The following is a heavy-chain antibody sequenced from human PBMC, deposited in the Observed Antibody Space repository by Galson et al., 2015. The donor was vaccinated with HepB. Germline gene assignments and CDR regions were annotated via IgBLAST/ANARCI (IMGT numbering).Heavy chain of an antibody. CDR1: GGSISSYY. D-gene: IGHD3-9*01. V-gene: IGHV4-59*01. CDR3: ARGVLRYFDQRFDP. Sequence: ETLSLTCTVSGGSISSYYWNWIRQPPGKGLEWIGYIYDSGATNYNPSLKSRLTISLDTSKNQFSLKLSSVTAADTAVYYCARGVLRYFDQRFDPWGQGTLVTVSS. J-gene: IGHJ5*02. CDR2: IYDSGAT.